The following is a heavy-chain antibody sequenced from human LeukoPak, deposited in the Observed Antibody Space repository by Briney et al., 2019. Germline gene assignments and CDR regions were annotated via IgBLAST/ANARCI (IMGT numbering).Heavy chain of an antibody. Sequence: SETLSLTCTVSGGSISSSSYYWGWLRQPPGKGLEWFGSIYYSGSTYYNPSLKSRVTISVDTSKNQFSLKLSSVTAADTAVYYCARGALEYSSPYYYYYGMDVWGQGTTVTVSS. D-gene: IGHD6-6*01. J-gene: IGHJ6*02. CDR3: ARGALEYSSPYYYYYGMDV. V-gene: IGHV4-39*07. CDR1: GGSISSSSYY. CDR2: IYYSGST.